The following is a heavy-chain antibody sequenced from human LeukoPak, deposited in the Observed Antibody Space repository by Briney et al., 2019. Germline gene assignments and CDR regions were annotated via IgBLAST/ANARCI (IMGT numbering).Heavy chain of an antibody. CDR3: ARSEVWFGEFYY. CDR1: GFTVSSNY. D-gene: IGHD3-10*01. V-gene: IGHV3-66*01. Sequence: GGSLRLSCAASGFTVSSNYMSWVRQAPGKGLEWVSVIYSGGSTYYADSVKGRFTISRDNSKNTLYLQMNSLRAEDTAVYYCARSEVWFGEFYYWGQGTLVTVSS. CDR2: IYSGGST. J-gene: IGHJ4*02.